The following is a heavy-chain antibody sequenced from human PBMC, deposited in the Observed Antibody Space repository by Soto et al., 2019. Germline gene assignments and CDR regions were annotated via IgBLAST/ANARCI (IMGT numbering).Heavy chain of an antibody. Sequence: LETLSLTCTVFGGNVRSGSYCWSWIRQPPGKGLEWIGYIYYTGNTDYNPSLNSRVTISLDTSKNQFSLKLTSVTAADTAVYYCARDHNFDTTGYPLDSWVQGSLVTVSS. CDR2: IYYTGNT. CDR3: ARDHNFDTTGYPLDS. J-gene: IGHJ4*02. CDR1: GGNVRSGSYC. V-gene: IGHV4-61*01. D-gene: IGHD3-22*01.